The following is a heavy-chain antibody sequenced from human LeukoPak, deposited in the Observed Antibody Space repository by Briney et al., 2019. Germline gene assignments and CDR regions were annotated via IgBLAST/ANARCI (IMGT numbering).Heavy chain of an antibody. CDR2: IWYDGSNK. V-gene: IGHV3-33*01. CDR1: GFTFSNYG. CDR3: ARDAQGFDY. Sequence: PGRSLGLSCAASGFTFSNYGMHWVRQAPGKGLEWVAVIWYDGSNKYYADSVKGRFTISRDNSKNTLYLQMNSLRAEDTAVYYCARDAQGFDYWGQGTLVTVSS. J-gene: IGHJ4*02.